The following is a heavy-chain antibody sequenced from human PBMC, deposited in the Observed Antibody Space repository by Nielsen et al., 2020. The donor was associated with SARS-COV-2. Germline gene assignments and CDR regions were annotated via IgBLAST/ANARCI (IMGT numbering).Heavy chain of an antibody. CDR3: ASAASSSWKSATV. V-gene: IGHV3-23*01. J-gene: IGHJ6*02. CDR1: GFTFTRYA. D-gene: IGHD3-22*01. Sequence: GESLKISCAASGFTFTRYAMSWVRQAPGKGLEWVSAINGGRTYYADSVKGRFTISRDNSKNTLYVQMNSLRAEDTAVYYCASAASSSWKSATVWGQGTTVTVSS. CDR2: INGGRT.